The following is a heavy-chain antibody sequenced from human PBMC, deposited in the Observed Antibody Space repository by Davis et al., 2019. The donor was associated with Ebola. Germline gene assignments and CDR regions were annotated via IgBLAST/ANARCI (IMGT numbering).Heavy chain of an antibody. CDR2: ISAYNGNT. Sequence: ASVKVSCKASGYTFTSNGISWVRQAPGQGLEWMGWISAYNGNTNYAQKFQGRVIMTRDTSTSTAYLELRSLRSDDTAVYYCARDRPYDSSGYFPWSMDVWGQGTTVTVSS. CDR3: ARDRPYDSSGYFPWSMDV. CDR1: GYTFTSNG. J-gene: IGHJ6*02. V-gene: IGHV1-18*04. D-gene: IGHD3-22*01.